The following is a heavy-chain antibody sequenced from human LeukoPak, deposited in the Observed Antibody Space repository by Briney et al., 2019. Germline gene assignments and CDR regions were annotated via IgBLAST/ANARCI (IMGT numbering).Heavy chain of an antibody. CDR2: INPNSGGT. Sequence: ASVKVSCKASGYTFTGYYMLWVRQAPGQGLEWMGWINPNSGGTNYAQKFQGRVTMTRDTSISTAYMELSRLRSDDTAVYYCARAHWNHPRSFDYWGQGTLVTVSS. CDR1: GYTFTGYY. CDR3: ARAHWNHPRSFDY. V-gene: IGHV1-2*02. J-gene: IGHJ4*02. D-gene: IGHD1-1*01.